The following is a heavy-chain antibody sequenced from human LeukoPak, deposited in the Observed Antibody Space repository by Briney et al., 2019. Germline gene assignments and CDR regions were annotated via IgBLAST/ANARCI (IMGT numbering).Heavy chain of an antibody. Sequence: GGSLRLSCAASGFTFSSYSMNWVRQAPGKGLEWASSISSSSSYIYYADSVKGRFTISRDNAKNSLYLQMNSLRAEDTAVYYCARDRGIAAADAFDIWGQGTMVTVSS. D-gene: IGHD6-13*01. CDR1: GFTFSSYS. CDR3: ARDRGIAAADAFDI. J-gene: IGHJ3*02. CDR2: ISSSSSYI. V-gene: IGHV3-21*04.